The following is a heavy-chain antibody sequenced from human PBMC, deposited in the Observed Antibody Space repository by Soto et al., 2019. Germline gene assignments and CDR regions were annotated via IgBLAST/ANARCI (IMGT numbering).Heavy chain of an antibody. D-gene: IGHD6-19*01. Sequence: GGSLRLSCAASGFTFSSYSMNWVRQAPGKGLEWVSSISSSSSYIYYADSVKGRFTISRDNAKNSLYLQMNSLRAEDTAVYYCAANQRGSGWYSTNGWFDPWGQGTLVTVSS. CDR1: GFTFSSYS. CDR3: AANQRGSGWYSTNGWFDP. J-gene: IGHJ5*02. V-gene: IGHV3-21*01. CDR2: ISSSSSYI.